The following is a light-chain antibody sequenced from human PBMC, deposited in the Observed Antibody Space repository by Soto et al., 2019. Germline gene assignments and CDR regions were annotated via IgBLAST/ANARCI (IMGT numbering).Light chain of an antibody. CDR2: DVS. CDR3: SSYTSTNTGV. Sequence: QSVLTQPASVSGSPGQSITISCTGTTSDVGGYNYVSWYQQHPGKAPKLMIYDVSYRPSGVSNRFSGSKSGNTASLTISGLQADDEADYYCSSYTSTNTGVFGTGTKLTVL. CDR1: TSDVGGYNY. J-gene: IGLJ1*01. V-gene: IGLV2-14*01.